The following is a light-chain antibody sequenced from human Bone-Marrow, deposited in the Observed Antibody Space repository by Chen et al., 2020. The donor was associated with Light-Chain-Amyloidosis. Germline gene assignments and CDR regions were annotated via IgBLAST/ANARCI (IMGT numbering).Light chain of an antibody. CDR3: QVWDRSSDRPV. CDR1: NIGSTS. Sequence: CVLTQPSWASVGAGQPATHDGGGNNIGSTSVHWYQQTPGQAPLLVVYDDSDRPSGIPERLSGSNSGNMATLTISRVEAGDEADYYCQVWDRSSDRPVFGGGTKLTVL. V-gene: IGLV3-21*02. CDR2: DDS. J-gene: IGLJ3*02.